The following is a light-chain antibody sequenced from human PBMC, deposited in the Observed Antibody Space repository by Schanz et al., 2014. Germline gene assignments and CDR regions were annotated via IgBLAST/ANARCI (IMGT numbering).Light chain of an antibody. J-gene: IGLJ2*01. CDR1: SSDVGTYSF. V-gene: IGLV2-23*01. CDR2: EDT. CDR3: CSYAGTYSVV. Sequence: QSALTQPASVSGSPGQSITISCTGTSSDVGTYSFISWYQHHPGKAPKLMIYEDTKRPSGVPDRFSGSKSGNTASLTISGLQAEDEADYYCCSYAGTYSVVFGGGTKLTVL.